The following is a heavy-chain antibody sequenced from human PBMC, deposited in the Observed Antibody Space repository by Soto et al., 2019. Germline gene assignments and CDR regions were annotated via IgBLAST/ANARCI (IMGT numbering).Heavy chain of an antibody. Sequence: QVQLVESGGGVVQPRRSLRLSCAASGFTFSSYAMHWVRQAPGKGLEWVAVISYDGSNKYYADSVKGRFTISRDNSKNTLYLQMNNLRAEDTAVYYCARCPPNGYDSSGYDYWGQGTLGTVSS. D-gene: IGHD3-22*01. CDR1: GFTFSSYA. J-gene: IGHJ4*02. CDR3: ARCPPNGYDSSGYDY. CDR2: ISYDGSNK. V-gene: IGHV3-30-3*01.